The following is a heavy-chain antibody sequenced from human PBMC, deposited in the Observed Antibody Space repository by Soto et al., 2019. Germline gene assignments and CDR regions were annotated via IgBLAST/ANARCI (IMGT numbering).Heavy chain of an antibody. J-gene: IGHJ4*02. V-gene: IGHV1-24*01. Sequence: ASVWVSCKVSAYSFSEMSMHRVRQTPEKGLEWMGSFDGEDGQTMYAQKFQGRVTMTEDTSADTAYMELSSLRSDDTAVYYCVIPGATGHLDYWGQGSRVTVSS. CDR3: VIPGATGHLDY. D-gene: IGHD3-10*01. CDR2: FDGEDGQT. CDR1: AYSFSEMS.